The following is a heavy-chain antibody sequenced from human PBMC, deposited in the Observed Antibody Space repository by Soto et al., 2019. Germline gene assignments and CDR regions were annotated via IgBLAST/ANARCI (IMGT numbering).Heavy chain of an antibody. J-gene: IGHJ4*02. V-gene: IGHV3-15*01. CDR1: GFTFSNAW. CDR3: ARDKLRTIFGEVPYDY. CDR2: IKSKTDGGTT. Sequence: GGSLRLSCAASGFTFSNAWMSWVRQAPGKGLEWVGRIKSKTDGGTTDYAAPVKGRVTISRDNSKNTLYLQMNSLRAEDTALYFCARDKLRTIFGEVPYDYWGQGTLVTVSS. D-gene: IGHD3-3*01.